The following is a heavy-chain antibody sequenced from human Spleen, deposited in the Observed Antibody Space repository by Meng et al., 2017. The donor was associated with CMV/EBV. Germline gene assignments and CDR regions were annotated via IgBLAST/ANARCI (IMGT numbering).Heavy chain of an antibody. CDR1: GFTFSSYA. CDR3: AKDVGGWSGYYLDY. J-gene: IGHJ4*02. Sequence: GSLKISCAASGFTFSSYAMSWVRQAPGKGLEWVSAISGSGGRTLYADSVKGRFTISRDNTKNTLYLQMNSLRAGDTAAYYCAKDVGGWSGYYLDYWGQGTLVTVSS. CDR2: ISGSGGRT. V-gene: IGHV3-23*01. D-gene: IGHD3-3*01.